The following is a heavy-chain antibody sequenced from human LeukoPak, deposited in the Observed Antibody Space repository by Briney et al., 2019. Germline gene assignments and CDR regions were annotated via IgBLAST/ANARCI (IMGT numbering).Heavy chain of an antibody. CDR2: INPNSGGT. D-gene: IGHD6-19*01. Sequence: ASVKVSCKASGYTFTDYYMHWVRQAPGQGPEWMGWINPNSGGTNYAQKFQGRVTMTRDTSISTAYMELSRLRSDDTAVYYCARGAVAGTGGSFDYWGQGTLVTVSS. CDR1: GYTFTDYY. J-gene: IGHJ4*02. CDR3: ARGAVAGTGGSFDY. V-gene: IGHV1-2*02.